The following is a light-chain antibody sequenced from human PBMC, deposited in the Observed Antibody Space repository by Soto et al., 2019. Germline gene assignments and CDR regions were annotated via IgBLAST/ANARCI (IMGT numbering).Light chain of an antibody. J-gene: IGKJ1*01. CDR1: QSVSSN. CDR3: QQYNNWPPWT. Sequence: EIVMTQSPATLSVSTGERATLSFTSSQSVSSNLAWYQQKPGQAPRLLIYGASTRATGIPARFSGSGSGTEFTLTISSLQSEDFAVYYCQQYNNWPPWTFGQGTKVDIK. CDR2: GAS. V-gene: IGKV3-15*01.